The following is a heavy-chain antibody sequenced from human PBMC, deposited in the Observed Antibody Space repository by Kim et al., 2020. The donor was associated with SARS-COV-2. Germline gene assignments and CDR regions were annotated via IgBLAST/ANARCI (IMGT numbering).Heavy chain of an antibody. CDR1: GFTFSSYW. V-gene: IGHV3-74*01. Sequence: GGSLRLSCAASGFTFSSYWLHWVRQAPGKGLVWVSRINSDGSSTSYADSVKGRFTISRDNAKNTLYLQMNSLRAEDTAVYYCARPYSGSYESIDYWGQGTLVTVSS. D-gene: IGHD1-26*01. CDR3: ARPYSGSYESIDY. CDR2: INSDGSST. J-gene: IGHJ4*02.